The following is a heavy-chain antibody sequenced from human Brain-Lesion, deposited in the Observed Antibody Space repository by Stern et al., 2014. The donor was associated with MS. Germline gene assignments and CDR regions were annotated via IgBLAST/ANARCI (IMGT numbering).Heavy chain of an antibody. Sequence: VQLVESGAEVKKPGASVKVSCKVSGYTLTEFSMHLVRQAPRKGLEWMGGFDPEDGETIYAQKFQGRVTMTEDTSTDTAYMELSSLRSEDTAVYYCATLSPGAGGNYYRHFDYWGQGTLVTVSS. V-gene: IGHV1-24*01. CDR3: ATLSPGAGGNYYRHFDY. CDR2: FDPEDGET. D-gene: IGHD1-26*01. J-gene: IGHJ4*02. CDR1: GYTLTEFS.